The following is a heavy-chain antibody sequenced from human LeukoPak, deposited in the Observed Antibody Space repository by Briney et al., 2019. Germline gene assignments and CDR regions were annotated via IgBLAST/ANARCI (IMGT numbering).Heavy chain of an antibody. D-gene: IGHD5-18*01. CDR1: GFTFSGYV. CDR3: ARGTATAFDY. V-gene: IGHV3-23*01. J-gene: IGHJ4*02. CDR2: ISGSGGST. Sequence: RSGGSLRLSCAASGFTFSGYVMTWVRQPPGKGQQWVADISGSGGSTYYADSVKGRFSISRDNSKNTLYLQMNSLRAEDTAVYYCARGTATAFDYWGQGTLVTVSS.